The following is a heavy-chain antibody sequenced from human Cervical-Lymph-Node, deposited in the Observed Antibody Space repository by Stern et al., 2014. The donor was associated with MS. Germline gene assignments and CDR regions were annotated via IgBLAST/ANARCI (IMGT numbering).Heavy chain of an antibody. CDR1: GFKFSIYW. Sequence: VQLVQSGAELLRPGESLKISCKGSGFKFSIYWIAWVRQMPGKGLEWMGIIYPGDSETSYSPSFQGQVTMSADKSTSTAYLQWSSLNASDTAMYFCARQTTAWASDVWGQGTLVTVSS. D-gene: IGHD1-14*01. CDR3: ARQTTAWASDV. V-gene: IGHV5-51*01. J-gene: IGHJ4*02. CDR2: IYPGDSET.